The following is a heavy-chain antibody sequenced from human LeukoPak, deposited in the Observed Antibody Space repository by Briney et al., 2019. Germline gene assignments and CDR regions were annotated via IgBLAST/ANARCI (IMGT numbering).Heavy chain of an antibody. Sequence: PGGSLRLSCAASGFTLSSYWMHWVRHAPGKGLVWVSRIKSDGRTNYADSVKGRFTISRDNAKNTVSLQMNSLRAEDTGVYYCARAPSEIGGYYPEYFRHWGQGTPVIVSS. CDR1: GFTLSSYW. CDR2: IKSDGRT. CDR3: ARAPSEIGGYYPEYFRH. J-gene: IGHJ1*01. D-gene: IGHD3-22*01. V-gene: IGHV3-74*01.